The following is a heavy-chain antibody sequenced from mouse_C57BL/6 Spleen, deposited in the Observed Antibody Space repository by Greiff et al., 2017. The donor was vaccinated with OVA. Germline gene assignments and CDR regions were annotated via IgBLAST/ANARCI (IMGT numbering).Heavy chain of an antibody. D-gene: IGHD1-1*01. J-gene: IGHJ1*03. Sequence: VQLQQPGAELVKPGASVKLSCKASGYTFTSYWMHWVKQRPGQGLEWIGMIHPNSGSTNYNEKFKSKATLTVDKSSSTAYMQLSSLTSEDSAVYYCARKGDYYGSSYVGYFDVGGTGTTVTVSS. CDR1: GYTFTSYW. V-gene: IGHV1-64*01. CDR2: IHPNSGST. CDR3: ARKGDYYGSSYVGYFDV.